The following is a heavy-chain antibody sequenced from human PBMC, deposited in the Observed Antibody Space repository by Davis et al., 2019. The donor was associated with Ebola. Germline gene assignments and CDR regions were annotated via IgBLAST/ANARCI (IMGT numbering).Heavy chain of an antibody. Sequence: PSETLSLTCTVSGGSISSSSYYWGWIRQPPGKGLEWIGSIYYSGSTYYNPSLKSRVTISVDTSKNQFSLKLSSVTAADTAVYYCARHLGSGSYYSRPGGMDVWGQGTTVTVSS. CDR1: GGSISSSSYY. CDR3: ARHLGSGSYYSRPGGMDV. D-gene: IGHD3-10*01. V-gene: IGHV4-39*01. J-gene: IGHJ6*02. CDR2: IYYSGST.